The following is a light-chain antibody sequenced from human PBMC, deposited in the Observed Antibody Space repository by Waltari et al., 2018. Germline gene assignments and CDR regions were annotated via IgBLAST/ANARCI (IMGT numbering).Light chain of an antibody. CDR2: GAS. J-gene: IGKJ1*01. CDR1: HGVSRS. Sequence: CRASHGVSRSFAWYQQKPGQSPKLLIYGASTRATGIPDRFTGSGSGTDFSLTISSLEPEDFAIYFFLHYVRLPATFGQGTKVEI. V-gene: IGKV3-20*01. CDR3: LHYVRLPAT.